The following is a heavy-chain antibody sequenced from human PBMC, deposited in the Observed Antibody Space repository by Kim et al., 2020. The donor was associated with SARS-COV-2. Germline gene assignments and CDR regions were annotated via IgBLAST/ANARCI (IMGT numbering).Heavy chain of an antibody. D-gene: IGHD1-26*01. CDR2: IQQDGRET. CDR3: AGDGLFVGVTTSYSFYYYMDV. CDR1: GFTFSTYW. J-gene: IGHJ6*03. V-gene: IGHV3-7*01. Sequence: GGSLRLSCAASGFTFSTYWMSWVRQAPGKGLEWVATIQQDGRETYYVDSVKGRFTISKDTAKNSLYLHMNGLRAEDTAVYYCAGDGLFVGVTTSYSFYYYMDVWGSGTTVTVSS.